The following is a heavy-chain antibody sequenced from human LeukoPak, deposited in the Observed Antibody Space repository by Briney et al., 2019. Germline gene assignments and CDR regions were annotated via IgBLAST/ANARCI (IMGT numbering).Heavy chain of an antibody. V-gene: IGHV4-30-4*08. J-gene: IGHJ4*02. CDR3: AMWDCTNGICYMGGY. Sequence: SQTLSLTCTVSGGSISSGDYYWSWIRQPPGKGLEWIGYIYYSGSTYYNPSLKSRVTISVDTSKNQFSLKLSSVTAADTAVYYCAMWDCTNGICYMGGYWGQGTLVTVSS. CDR1: GGSISSGDYY. D-gene: IGHD2-8*01. CDR2: IYYSGST.